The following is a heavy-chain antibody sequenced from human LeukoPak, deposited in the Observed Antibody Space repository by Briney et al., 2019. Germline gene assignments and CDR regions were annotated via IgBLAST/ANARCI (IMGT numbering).Heavy chain of an antibody. Sequence: PSETLSLTCTVSGGSISSCYWTWIRQPAGEGLEWIGRIFTSGSTNYNPSLKSRATMSVDTSKNEFSLRLTSVTAADTAVYYCARESGVNAGSYGYWGQGTLVTVSS. CDR2: IFTSGST. J-gene: IGHJ4*02. D-gene: IGHD1-26*01. CDR3: ARESGVNAGSYGY. V-gene: IGHV4-4*07. CDR1: GGSISSCY.